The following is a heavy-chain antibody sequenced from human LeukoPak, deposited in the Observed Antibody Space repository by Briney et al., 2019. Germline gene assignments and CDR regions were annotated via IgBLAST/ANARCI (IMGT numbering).Heavy chain of an antibody. CDR2: IYHSGST. V-gene: IGHV4-31*03. D-gene: IGHD1-14*01. Sequence: SETLSLTCTVSGGSISSSGYYCNWIRQHPGKGLEWIGYIYHSGSTYYNPSLKSRVIISADTSKNQLSLKLSSVTAADTAVYYCARAELSHRGYHYGMDVWGQGAMVTVS. CDR1: GGSISSSGYY. J-gene: IGHJ6*02. CDR3: ARAELSHRGYHYGMDV.